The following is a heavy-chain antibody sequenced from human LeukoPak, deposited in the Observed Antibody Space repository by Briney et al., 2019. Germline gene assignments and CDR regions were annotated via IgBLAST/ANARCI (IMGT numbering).Heavy chain of an antibody. Sequence: GAPVKVSCKASVGTFSSYAISWVRQAPGQELECIGGIIPIFGTANYAQKFQGRVTITADESTSPAYMELSSLRSEDTAVYYCARDPGGSYWGPFDYWGQGTLVTVSS. CDR3: ARDPGGSYWGPFDY. CDR1: VGTFSSYA. V-gene: IGHV1-69*13. CDR2: IIPIFGTA. D-gene: IGHD1-26*01. J-gene: IGHJ4*02.